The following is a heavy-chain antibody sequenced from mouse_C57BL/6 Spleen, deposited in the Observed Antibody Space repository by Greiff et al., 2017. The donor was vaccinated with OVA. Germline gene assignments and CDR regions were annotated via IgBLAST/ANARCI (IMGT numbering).Heavy chain of an antibody. CDR3: ARSTMAYYYAMDY. CDR1: GYTFTSYW. V-gene: IGHV1-55*01. CDR2: IYPGSGST. D-gene: IGHD2-1*01. J-gene: IGHJ4*01. Sequence: QVQLQQSGAELVKPGASVKMSCKASGYTFTSYWITWVKQRPGQGLEWIGDIYPGSGSTNYNEKFKSKATLTVDTSSSTAYMQLSSLTSEDSAVYYCARSTMAYYYAMDYWGQGTSVTVSS.